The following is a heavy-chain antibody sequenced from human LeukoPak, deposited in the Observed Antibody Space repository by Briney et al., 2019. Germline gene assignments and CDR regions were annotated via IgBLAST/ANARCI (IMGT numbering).Heavy chain of an antibody. J-gene: IGHJ5*01. CDR2: IKGKPDGGTT. CDR3: TTEGDRFDF. D-gene: IGHD3-16*01. CDR1: GFTFSNAW. Sequence: GGSLRLSCATSGFTFSNAWMSWVSQAPGKGLEWVGRIKGKPDGGTTDYAAPVKGRFTISRDDSKNTLYLQMYSLKTEDTAVYYCTTEGDRFDFWGQGTLVTVSS. V-gene: IGHV3-15*01.